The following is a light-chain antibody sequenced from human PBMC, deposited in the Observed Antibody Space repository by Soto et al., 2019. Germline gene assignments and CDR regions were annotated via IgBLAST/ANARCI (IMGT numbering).Light chain of an antibody. Sequence: EIVLTQSPGTLSLSPGERATLSCSCSRSVSSSYLAWYQQKPGQAPRLLIYGASTRATGIPARFSGSGSGTEFTLTINSLQSEDFAVYYCQQYTDWPRTFGQGTKVDIK. CDR3: QQYTDWPRT. J-gene: IGKJ1*01. CDR1: RSVSSSY. V-gene: IGKV3-15*01. CDR2: GAS.